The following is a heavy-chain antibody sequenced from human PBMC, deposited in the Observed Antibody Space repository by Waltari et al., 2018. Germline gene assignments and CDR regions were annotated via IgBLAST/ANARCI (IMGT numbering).Heavy chain of an antibody. CDR1: GYTFTSYG. V-gene: IGHV1-18*01. J-gene: IGHJ4*02. Sequence: QVQLVQSGAEVKKPGASVKVSCKASGYTFTSYGISWVRQAPGQGLEWMGWVSAYNGNTNYAQKLQGRLTMTTDTSTSTAYMERRGLRSDDTAVYYCARESGDGYCSGGSCYSAYWGQGTLVTVSS. CDR3: ARESGDGYCSGGSCYSAY. D-gene: IGHD2-15*01. CDR2: VSAYNGNT.